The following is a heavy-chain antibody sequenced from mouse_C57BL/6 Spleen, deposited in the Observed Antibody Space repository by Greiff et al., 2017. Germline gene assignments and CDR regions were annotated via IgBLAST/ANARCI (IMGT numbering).Heavy chain of an antibody. CDR3: ARRYYDSSYAMDY. CDR1: GYSFTGYY. Sequence: EVQLQQSGPELVKPGASVKISCKASGYSFTGYYMNWVKQSPEKSLEWIGDINPSTGGTTYNQKFKAKATLTVDKSSSTAYMQLKSLTSEDSAVYYCARRYYDSSYAMDYWGQGTSVTVSS. D-gene: IGHD1-1*01. V-gene: IGHV1-42*01. J-gene: IGHJ4*01. CDR2: INPSTGGT.